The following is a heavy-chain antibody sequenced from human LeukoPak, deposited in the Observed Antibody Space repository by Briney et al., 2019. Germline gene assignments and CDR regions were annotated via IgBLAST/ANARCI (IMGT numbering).Heavy chain of an antibody. Sequence: GGSLRLSCAASGFTFSSYEMNWVRQAPGKGLEWVSYISSSGSTIYYADSVKGRFAISRDNAKNSLYLQMNSLRAEDTAVYYCARIAAAGRRGDYWGQGTLVTVSS. CDR1: GFTFSSYE. V-gene: IGHV3-48*03. D-gene: IGHD6-13*01. J-gene: IGHJ4*02. CDR2: ISSSGSTI. CDR3: ARIAAAGRRGDY.